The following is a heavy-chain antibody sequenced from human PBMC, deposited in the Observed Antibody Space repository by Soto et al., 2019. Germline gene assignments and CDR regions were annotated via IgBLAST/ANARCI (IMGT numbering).Heavy chain of an antibody. D-gene: IGHD3-16*01. CDR1: GYSFTSNW. CDR2: INPADSDI. J-gene: IGHJ4*02. Sequence: ESLKISCQVSGYSFTSNWIGWVRQMPGKGLEWMGIINPADSDIKYSPSFQGQVTISADKSIGTAYLQWSSLKASDTAMYYCARHQRDDASRKIDCWGQGTPVTVSS. CDR3: ARHQRDDASRKIDC. V-gene: IGHV5-51*01.